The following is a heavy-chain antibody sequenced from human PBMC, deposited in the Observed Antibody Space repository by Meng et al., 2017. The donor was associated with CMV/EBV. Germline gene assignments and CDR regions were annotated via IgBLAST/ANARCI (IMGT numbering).Heavy chain of an antibody. CDR1: GFTFSSYA. D-gene: IGHD2-2*01. V-gene: IGHV3-23*01. Sequence: GESLKISCAASGFTFSSYAMSWVRQAPGKGLERVSAISGSGGSTYYADSVKGRFTISRDNSKNTLYLQMNSLRAEDTAVYYCAKDRLNLFTEYQLPATHFDYWGQGTLVTVSS. CDR3: AKDRLNLFTEYQLPATHFDY. CDR2: ISGSGGST. J-gene: IGHJ4*02.